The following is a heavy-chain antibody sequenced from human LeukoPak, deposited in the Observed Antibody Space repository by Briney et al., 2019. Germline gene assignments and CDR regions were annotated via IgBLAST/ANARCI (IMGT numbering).Heavy chain of an antibody. V-gene: IGHV3-30*03. Sequence: GGSLRLSCAASGFTFSSYSMNWVRQAPGKGLEGVSFIQYDGSHENYSDSVKGRFTISRDNSKNTLYLQMNSLRAEDTAVYYCARRAGAYSHPYDYWGQGTLVTVSS. J-gene: IGHJ4*02. CDR3: ARRAGAYSHPYDY. D-gene: IGHD4/OR15-4a*01. CDR2: IQYDGSHE. CDR1: GFTFSSYS.